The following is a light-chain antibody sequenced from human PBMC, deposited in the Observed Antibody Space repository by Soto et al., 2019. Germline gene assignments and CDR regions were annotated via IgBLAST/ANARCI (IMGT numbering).Light chain of an antibody. CDR2: EVS. CDR3: SSYTSSSTLV. Sequence: QSALTQPASVSGSPGQSITISCTGTSMEVGGYNYVSGYQQHPAKPPKLMIYEVSNRPSGVSNRFSGSKSGNTASLTISGLQAEDEADYYCSSYTSSSTLVFGTGTKLTVL. V-gene: IGLV2-14*01. J-gene: IGLJ1*01. CDR1: SMEVGGYNY.